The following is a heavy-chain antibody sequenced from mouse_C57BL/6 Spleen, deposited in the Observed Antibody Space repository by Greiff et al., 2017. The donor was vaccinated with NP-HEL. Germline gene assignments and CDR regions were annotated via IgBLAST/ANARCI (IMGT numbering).Heavy chain of an antibody. CDR2: IYPGDGDT. CDR3: ARGVRGYFDY. V-gene: IGHV1-82*01. J-gene: IGHJ2*01. CDR1: GYAFSSSW. Sequence: QVQLKQSGPELVKPGASVKISCKASGYAFSSSWMNWVKQRPGKGLEWIGRIYPGDGDTNYNGKFKGKATLTADKSSSTAYMQLSSLTSEDSAVYVCARGVRGYFDYWGQGTTLTVSS. D-gene: IGHD5-1*01.